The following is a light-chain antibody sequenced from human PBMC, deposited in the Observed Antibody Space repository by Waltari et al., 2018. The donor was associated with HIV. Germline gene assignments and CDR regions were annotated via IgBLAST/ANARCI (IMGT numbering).Light chain of an antibody. CDR1: HIGSKG. CDR3: QVWDSSSDHTRV. Sequence: SYVLTQPPSVSVAPGPTARITCGGNHIGSKGLPWYQQKPGQAPVLVVYDDSDRPSGIPERFSGSNSGNTATLTISRVEAGDEADYYCQVWDSSSDHTRVFGGGTKLTVL. J-gene: IGLJ2*01. V-gene: IGLV3-21*02. CDR2: DDS.